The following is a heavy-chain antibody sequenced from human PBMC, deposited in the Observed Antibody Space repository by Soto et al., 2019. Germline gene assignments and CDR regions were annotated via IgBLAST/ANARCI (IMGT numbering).Heavy chain of an antibody. CDR1: GGSISSGGYY. D-gene: IGHD6-13*01. J-gene: IGHJ5*02. CDR3: ARATAAGTDFDP. Sequence: SETLSLTCTVSGGSISSGGYYWSWIRQHPGKGLEWIGYIYYSGSTYYNPSLKSRVTISVDTSKNQFSLKLSSVTAADTAVYYCARATAAGTDFDPWGQGTLVTVSS. V-gene: IGHV4-31*03. CDR2: IYYSGST.